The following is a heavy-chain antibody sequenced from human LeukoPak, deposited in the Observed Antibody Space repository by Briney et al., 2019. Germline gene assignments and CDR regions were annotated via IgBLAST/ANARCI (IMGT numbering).Heavy chain of an antibody. CDR1: GFTFSSYS. CDR3: TRKSGHAYGMDV. Sequence: GGSLRLSCAASGFTFSSYSMNWVRQAPGKGLEWVSSISSSSSYIYYADSVKGRFTISIDNAKNTVYLQMNSLRAEDTAVYYCTRKSGHAYGMDVWGQGTTVTVSS. V-gene: IGHV3-21*01. D-gene: IGHD7-27*01. CDR2: ISSSSSYI. J-gene: IGHJ6*02.